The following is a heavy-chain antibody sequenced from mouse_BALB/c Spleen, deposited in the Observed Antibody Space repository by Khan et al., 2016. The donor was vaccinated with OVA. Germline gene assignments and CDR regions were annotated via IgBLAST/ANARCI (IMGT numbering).Heavy chain of an antibody. CDR1: GYSITSDYA. Sequence: EVQLQESGPGLVKPSQSLSLTCTVTGYSITSDYAWNWIRQFPGNKLEWMGYISSSGSTNYNPALKSLISITRDTSKNQFFLQLNSVTTEDTATYSSARVGSRYTYALDYWGQGTSVTVSS. CDR2: ISSSGST. J-gene: IGHJ4*01. V-gene: IGHV3-2*02. CDR3: ARVGSRYTYALDY.